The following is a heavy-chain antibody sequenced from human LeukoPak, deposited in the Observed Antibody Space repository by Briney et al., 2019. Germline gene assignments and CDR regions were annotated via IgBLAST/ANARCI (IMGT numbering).Heavy chain of an antibody. D-gene: IGHD3-22*01. Sequence: GGSLSLSCAASGFTFRSYAMSWVRQAPGKGLEWVLAISGSGTSTYYADSVKGRFTISRDNSKNTLYLQMNSLRAEDTAVYYCEGTYYYDSSDVYWGEGTLVTVSS. CDR3: EGTYYYDSSDVY. CDR2: ISGSGTST. CDR1: GFTFRSYA. J-gene: IGHJ4*02. V-gene: IGHV3-23*01.